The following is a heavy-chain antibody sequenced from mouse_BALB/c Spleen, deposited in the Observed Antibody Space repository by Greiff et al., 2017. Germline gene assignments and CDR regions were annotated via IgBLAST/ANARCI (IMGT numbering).Heavy chain of an antibody. CDR3: ARRKYGNYDAMDY. CDR2: INPSNGRT. D-gene: IGHD2-10*02. Sequence: QVHVKQPGAELVKPGASVKLSCKASGYTFTSYWMHWVKQRPGQGLEWIGEINPSNGRTNYNEKFKSKATLTVDKSSSTAYMQLSSLTSEDSAVYYCARRKYGNYDAMDYWGQGTSVTVSS. V-gene: IGHV1S81*02. CDR1: GYTFTSYW. J-gene: IGHJ4*01.